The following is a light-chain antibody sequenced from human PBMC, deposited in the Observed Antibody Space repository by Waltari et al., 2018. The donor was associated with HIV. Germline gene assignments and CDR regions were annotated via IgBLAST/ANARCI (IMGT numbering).Light chain of an antibody. CDR3: QVWDSSSDAYV. V-gene: IGLV3-21*04. CDR1: NIGSKS. Sequence: SYVLAQPPSVSVAPGQTARLPCGGNNIGSKSVHWYQQKPGQAPVVVIYYDSDRPSGIPERFSGSNSGNTATLTISRVEAGDEADYYCQVWDSSSDAYVFGTGTKVTVL. J-gene: IGLJ1*01. CDR2: YDS.